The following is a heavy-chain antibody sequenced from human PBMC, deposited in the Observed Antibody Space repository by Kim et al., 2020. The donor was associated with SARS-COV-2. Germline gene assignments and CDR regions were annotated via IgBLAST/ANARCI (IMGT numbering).Heavy chain of an antibody. J-gene: IGHJ4*02. D-gene: IGHD2-15*01. V-gene: IGHV3-20*01. Sequence: SVKGRFTISRDNAKTSLYLQMNSLRAEDTALYHCARGLGYCSGGSCYSDYWGQGTLVTVSS. CDR3: ARGLGYCSGGSCYSDY.